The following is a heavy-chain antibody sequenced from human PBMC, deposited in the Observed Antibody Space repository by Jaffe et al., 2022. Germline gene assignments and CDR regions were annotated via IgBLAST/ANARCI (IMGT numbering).Heavy chain of an antibody. CDR2: IRYDGSQK. CDR3: AKDLPGYYGSESYYNGLAY. V-gene: IGHV3-30*02. J-gene: IGHJ4*02. Sequence: QVQLVESGGGVVQPGGSLRLSCAASGVTFSSYGMHWVRQAPGKGLEWVAFIRYDGSQKYYADSVKGRFTISRDNSKNTLYLQMNSLRAEDTAVYYCAKDLPGYYGSESYYNGLAYWGQGTLVTVSS. CDR1: GVTFSSYG. D-gene: IGHD3-10*01.